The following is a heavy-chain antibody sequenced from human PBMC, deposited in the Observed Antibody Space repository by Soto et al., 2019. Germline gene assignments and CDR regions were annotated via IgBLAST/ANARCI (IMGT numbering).Heavy chain of an antibody. CDR2: IFYSGSA. CDR3: AGLTSLTSVEIFSGGLSGYNWVDP. V-gene: IGHV4-39*01. D-gene: IGHD3-3*01. CDR1: GGSISNPIYY. J-gene: IGHJ5*01. Sequence: PSETLSLTCSVSGGSISNPIYYWAWIRQPPGKGMERIGSIFYSGSAYYNPSLKSRVTMSVDTSQNQFSLKLSSVTAADTAVYYCAGLTSLTSVEIFSGGLSGYNWVDPWGRGTLVTVSS.